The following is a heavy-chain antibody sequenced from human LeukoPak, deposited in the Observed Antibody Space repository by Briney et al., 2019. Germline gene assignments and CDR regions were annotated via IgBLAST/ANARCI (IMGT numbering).Heavy chain of an antibody. J-gene: IGHJ4*02. D-gene: IGHD6-6*01. Sequence: ASVKVSCKASGYTFTNYDFNWVRQATGQGLEWMGWMNPNSGATGYAQKFQGRVPMTRDTSINPAYMEPSSLRSEDTAVYYCARWLVRGSRSSYFDYWGQGTLVTVSS. V-gene: IGHV1-8*01. CDR3: ARWLVRGSRSSYFDY. CDR2: MNPNSGAT. CDR1: GYTFTNYD.